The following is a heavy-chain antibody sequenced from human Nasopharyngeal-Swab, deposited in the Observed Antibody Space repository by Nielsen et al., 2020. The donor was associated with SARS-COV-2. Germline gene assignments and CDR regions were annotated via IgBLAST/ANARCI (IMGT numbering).Heavy chain of an antibody. CDR3: ARLAGIAARPYDY. CDR2: IYPGDSDT. D-gene: IGHD6-6*01. CDR1: GFSFSDYW. Sequence: KVSCKGSGFSFSDYWIGWVRQMPGKGLEWMGIIYPGDSDTRYSPSFQGQVTISADKSISTAYLQWSSLKASDTAMYYCARLAGIAARPYDYWGQGTLVTVSS. J-gene: IGHJ4*02. V-gene: IGHV5-51*01.